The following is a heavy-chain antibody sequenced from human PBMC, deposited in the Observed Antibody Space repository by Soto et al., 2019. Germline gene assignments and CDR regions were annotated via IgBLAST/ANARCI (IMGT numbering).Heavy chain of an antibody. CDR1: GINFNDYW. Sequence: LRLSCAASGINFNDYWMRWVRQAPGKGLEWVANIKEDGSSKYYVDSVKGRFTISSDNAKNSLYLQMNSLRAEDTALYYCATENWSVFDNWGQGXSVTAYS. J-gene: IGHJ4*02. D-gene: IGHD1-1*01. V-gene: IGHV3-7*03. CDR2: IKEDGSSK. CDR3: ATENWSVFDN.